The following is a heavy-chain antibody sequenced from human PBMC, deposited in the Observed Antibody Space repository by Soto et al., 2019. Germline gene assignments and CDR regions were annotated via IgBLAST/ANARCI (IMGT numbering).Heavy chain of an antibody. V-gene: IGHV4-61*01. Sequence: PSETLSLTCNVSGGSISSSISSYYWSWIRQPPGKGLEWIGYISYSGRSNYNPSLKSRVSISVDTSKNQFSLKLSSVTAADTAVYYCARRTYLTGYYFYFDYWGQGTLVTVSS. J-gene: IGHJ4*02. D-gene: IGHD3-9*01. CDR2: ISYSGRS. CDR1: GGSISSSISSYY. CDR3: ARRTYLTGYYFYFDY.